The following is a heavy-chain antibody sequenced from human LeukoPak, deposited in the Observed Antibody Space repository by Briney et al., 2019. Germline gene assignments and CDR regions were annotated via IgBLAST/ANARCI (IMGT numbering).Heavy chain of an antibody. D-gene: IGHD6-13*01. CDR3: ARTSIAAAGTLGY. CDR1: GGSISNYY. J-gene: IGHJ4*02. CDR2: MYYSGST. V-gene: IGHV4-59*01. Sequence: KPSETLSLTCSVSGGSISNYYWTWIRQPPTKGLEWIGYMYYSGSTKYNPSLKSRVTISVDTSKNQISLKVRSVTAADTALYYCARTSIAAAGTLGYWGQGTLVTVSS.